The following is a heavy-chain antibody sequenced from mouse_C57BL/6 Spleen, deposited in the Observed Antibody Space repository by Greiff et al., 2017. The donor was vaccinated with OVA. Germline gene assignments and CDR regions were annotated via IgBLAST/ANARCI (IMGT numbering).Heavy chain of an antibody. CDR3: ARAVYYYGSSDWYFDV. D-gene: IGHD1-1*01. CDR2: INPSTGGT. Sequence: VQLQQSGPELVKPGASVKISCKASGYSFTGYYMNWVKQSPEKSLEWIGEINPSTGGTTYNQKFKAKATLTVDKSSSTAYLQLKRLTSEDAAVDYCARAVYYYGSSDWYFDVWGTGTTVTVSS. V-gene: IGHV1-42*01. CDR1: GYSFTGYY. J-gene: IGHJ1*03.